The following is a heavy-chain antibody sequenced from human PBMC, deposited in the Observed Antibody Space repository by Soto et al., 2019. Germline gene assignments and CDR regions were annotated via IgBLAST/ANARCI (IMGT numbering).Heavy chain of an antibody. CDR1: GFTFSSYS. J-gene: IGHJ4*02. D-gene: IGHD6-6*01. V-gene: IGHV3-21*01. Sequence: PGGSLRLSCAASGFTFSSYSMNWVRQAPGKGLEWVSSISSSSSYIYYADSVKGRFTISRDNAKNSLYLQMNSLRAEDTAVYYCARARRAARAVDYWGQGTLVTV. CDR3: ARARRAARAVDY. CDR2: ISSSSSYI.